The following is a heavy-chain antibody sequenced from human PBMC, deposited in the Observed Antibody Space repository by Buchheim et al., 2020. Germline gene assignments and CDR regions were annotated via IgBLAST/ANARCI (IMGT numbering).Heavy chain of an antibody. Sequence: QVQLVESGGGVVQPGRSLRLSCAASGFTFSSYAMHWVRQAPGKGLEWVAVISYDGSNEYYADSVKGRFTISRDNSKNTLYLQMNSLRAEDTAVYYCARGSVYYYDSSGYYPNFDYWGQGTL. CDR3: ARGSVYYYDSSGYYPNFDY. CDR2: ISYDGSNE. V-gene: IGHV3-30-3*01. D-gene: IGHD3-22*01. J-gene: IGHJ4*02. CDR1: GFTFSSYA.